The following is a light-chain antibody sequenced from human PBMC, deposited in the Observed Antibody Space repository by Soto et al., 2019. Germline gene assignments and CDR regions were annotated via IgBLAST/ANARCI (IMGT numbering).Light chain of an antibody. J-gene: IGLJ2*01. CDR2: DVS. CDR3: SAYTSRVV. CDR1: SSDVGGYNY. Sequence: QSALTQPASVSGSPGQSITISCTGTSSDVGGYNYVSWYQQHPGKAPKLMSYDVSNRPSGVSNRFSGSKSGNTASLTISGLQAEEEADYYCSAYTSRVVFGGGTKLTVL. V-gene: IGLV2-14*01.